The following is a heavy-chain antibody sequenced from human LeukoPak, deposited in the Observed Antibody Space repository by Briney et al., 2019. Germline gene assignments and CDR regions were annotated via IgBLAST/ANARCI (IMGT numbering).Heavy chain of an antibody. CDR1: GFTFTTYW. CDR2: IKSDGSDK. Sequence: PGGSLRLSCAASGFTFTTYWMSWVRQAPGKGLEWVAHIKSDGSDKYYVESVKGRFTISRDNAKNSLYLQMNSLRAEDTAVYYYVRDADQQWQVLGVFHYGMDVWGQGTTVTVSS. D-gene: IGHD6-19*01. J-gene: IGHJ6*02. V-gene: IGHV3-7*04. CDR3: VRDADQQWQVLGVFHYGMDV.